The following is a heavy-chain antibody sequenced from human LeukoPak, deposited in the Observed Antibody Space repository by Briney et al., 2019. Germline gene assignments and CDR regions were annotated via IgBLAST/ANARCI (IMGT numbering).Heavy chain of an antibody. J-gene: IGHJ4*02. CDR3: ARADSSGYGFDY. D-gene: IGHD3-22*01. CDR1: GGSISSYY. Sequence: SETLSLTCTVSGGSISSYYWSWIRQPAGKGLEWIGRFYSSGSTNQNPSLKSRVIMSVDTSKNQFSLKLRSVTAADTAMYYCARADSSGYGFDYWGQGTLVTVSS. CDR2: FYSSGST. V-gene: IGHV4-4*07.